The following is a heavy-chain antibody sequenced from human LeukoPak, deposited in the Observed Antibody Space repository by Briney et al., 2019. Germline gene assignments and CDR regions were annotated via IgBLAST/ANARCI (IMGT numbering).Heavy chain of an antibody. D-gene: IGHD4/OR15-4a*01. Sequence: SETPSLTCTVSGGSISSYYWSWIRQPPGKGLEWIGYIYYSGSTNYNPSLKSRVTISVDTSKNQFSLKLSSVTAADTAVYYCARDDYGDAFDIWGQGTMVTVSS. J-gene: IGHJ3*02. CDR1: GGSISSYY. CDR3: ARDDYGDAFDI. V-gene: IGHV4-59*01. CDR2: IYYSGST.